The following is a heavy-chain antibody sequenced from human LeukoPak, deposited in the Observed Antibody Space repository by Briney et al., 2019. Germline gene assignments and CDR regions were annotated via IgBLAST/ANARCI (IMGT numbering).Heavy chain of an antibody. V-gene: IGHV3-74*01. D-gene: IGHD2-21*02. CDR2: INSDGSST. Sequence: GGSLRLSCAASGFTFSSYWMHWVRQAPGKGLVWVSRINSDGSSTTYVDSVKGRFTISRDNAKNTLYLQMTSLRAEDTAVYYCAKQWQSVVTDAFDIWGQGTMVTVSS. CDR3: AKQWQSVVTDAFDI. J-gene: IGHJ3*02. CDR1: GFTFSSYW.